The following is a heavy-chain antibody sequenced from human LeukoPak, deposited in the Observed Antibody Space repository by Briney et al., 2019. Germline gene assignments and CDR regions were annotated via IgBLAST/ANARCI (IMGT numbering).Heavy chain of an antibody. V-gene: IGHV3-74*01. J-gene: IGHJ6*03. Sequence: GGSLRLSCAASGFTFSSYWMHWVRQAPGKGLVWVSRINSDGSGTSYADSVKGRFTISRDNAKNTLYLQMNSLRAEDTAVYYCARVTGYQLLAGYYYYMDVWGKGTTVTVSS. CDR3: ARVTGYQLLAGYYYYMDV. CDR2: INSDGSGT. D-gene: IGHD2-2*01. CDR1: GFTFSSYW.